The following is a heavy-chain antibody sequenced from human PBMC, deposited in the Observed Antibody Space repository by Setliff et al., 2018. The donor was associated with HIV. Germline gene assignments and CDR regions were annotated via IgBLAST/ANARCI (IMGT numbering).Heavy chain of an antibody. CDR2: INHSGST. CDR1: GGSFSGYY. J-gene: IGHJ6*04. D-gene: IGHD1-20*01. Sequence: SETLSLTCAVYGGSFSGYYWSWIRQPPGKGLEWIGEINHSGSTYYKPSLKSRVTISVDMSKNQFSLKLSSVTAADTAVYYCARHDPYKVDVWGKGTTVTVSS. CDR3: ARHDPYKVDV. V-gene: IGHV4-34*01.